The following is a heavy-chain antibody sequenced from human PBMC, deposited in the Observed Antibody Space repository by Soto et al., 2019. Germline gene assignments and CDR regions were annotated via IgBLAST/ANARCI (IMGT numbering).Heavy chain of an antibody. CDR1: GFSLTSPGMC. J-gene: IGHJ6*02. V-gene: IGHV2-70*13. CDR2: IERDDDDK. Sequence: SGPTLVNPTDTLTLTCTFSGFSLTSPGMCVSWIRQSPGKALEWLALIERDDDDKYYSTSLKTRLTISKDTRNNQVVLTMANMEPADTATYYCARSIRGPRGFNGMDVWGQGTTVTVSS. D-gene: IGHD1-20*01. CDR3: ARSIRGPRGFNGMDV.